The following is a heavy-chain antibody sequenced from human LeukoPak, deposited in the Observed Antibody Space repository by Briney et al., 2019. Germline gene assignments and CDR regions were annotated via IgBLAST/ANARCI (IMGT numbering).Heavy chain of an antibody. V-gene: IGHV4-4*07. CDR3: ASTPRGSGWYANRN. CDR1: GGSISSYY. D-gene: IGHD6-13*01. Sequence: SETLSLTCTVSGGSISSYYWSWIRQPAGKGLEWIGRIYTSGSTNYNPSLKSRVTMSVDTSKNQFSLKLSSVTAADTAVYYCASTPRGSGWYANRNWGQGTLVTVSS. CDR2: IYTSGST. J-gene: IGHJ4*02.